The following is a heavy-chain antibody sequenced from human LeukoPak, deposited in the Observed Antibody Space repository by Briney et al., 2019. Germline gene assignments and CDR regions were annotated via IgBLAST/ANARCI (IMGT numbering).Heavy chain of an antibody. CDR1: GGTFSSYA. CDR2: IIPIFGTA. CDR3: AGNPGIAAAGTFDY. D-gene: IGHD6-13*01. V-gene: IGHV1-69*05. J-gene: IGHJ4*02. Sequence: SVKVSCKASGGTFSSYAISWVRQAPGQGLEWMGRIIPIFGTANYAQKFQGRVMITTDESTGTAYMELSSLRSEDTAVYYCAGNPGIAAAGTFDYWGQGTLVTVSS.